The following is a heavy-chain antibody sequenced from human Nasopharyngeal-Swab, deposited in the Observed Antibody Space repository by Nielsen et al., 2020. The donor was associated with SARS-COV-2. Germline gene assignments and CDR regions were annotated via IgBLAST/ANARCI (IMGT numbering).Heavy chain of an antibody. CDR2: ISYDGSNK. J-gene: IGHJ4*02. CDR1: GFTFSSYA. CDR3: AKGDESSGIFDY. Sequence: GGSLRLSCAASGFTFSSYAMHWVRQAPGKGLEWVAVISYDGSNKYYADSVKGRFTISRGNSNSTLYLQMISLRPEDTAIYYCAKGDESSGIFDYWGQGTLVTVSS. V-gene: IGHV3-30*04. D-gene: IGHD3-22*01.